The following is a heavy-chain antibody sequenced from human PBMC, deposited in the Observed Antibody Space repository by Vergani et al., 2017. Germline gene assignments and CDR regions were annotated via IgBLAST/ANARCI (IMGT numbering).Heavy chain of an antibody. J-gene: IGHJ6*02. D-gene: IGHD2-2*01. CDR1: GYTFTSYG. V-gene: IGHV1-18*01. Sequence: QVQLVQSGAEVKKPGSSVKVSCKASGYTFTSYGISWVRQAPGQGLEWMGWISAYNGNTNYAQKLQGRGTMTTDTSTRTAYMELRSLRSDDTAVYYCASARVPRRGIDYYYGMDVWGQGTTVTVSS. CDR3: ASARVPRRGIDYYYGMDV. CDR2: ISAYNGNT.